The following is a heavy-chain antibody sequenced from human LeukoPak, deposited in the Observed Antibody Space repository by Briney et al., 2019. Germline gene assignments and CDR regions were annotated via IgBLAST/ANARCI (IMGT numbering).Heavy chain of an antibody. Sequence: AGGSLRLSCAASGFTFSSYEMNWVRQAPGKGLEWVSYISSSGSTIYYADSVKGRFTISRDNAKNSLYLQMNSLRAEDTAIYYCVRGGDYYDSSAQFYFDKWGQGTLVTVSS. CDR1: GFTFSSYE. D-gene: IGHD3-22*01. CDR3: VRGGDYYDSSAQFYFDK. J-gene: IGHJ4*02. V-gene: IGHV3-48*03. CDR2: ISSSGSTI.